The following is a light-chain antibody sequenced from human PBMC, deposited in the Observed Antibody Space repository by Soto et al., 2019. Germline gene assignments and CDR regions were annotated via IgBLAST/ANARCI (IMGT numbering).Light chain of an antibody. CDR3: AAWDDSLNGVV. CDR1: SSNIGSNT. J-gene: IGLJ2*01. CDR2: SNN. Sequence: QPPSASGTPGQRVTISCSGSSSNIGSNTVNWYQQLPGTAPKLLIYSNNQRPSGVPDRFSGSKSGTSASLAISGLQSEDEADYYCAAWDDSLNGVVFGGGTKVTVL. V-gene: IGLV1-44*01.